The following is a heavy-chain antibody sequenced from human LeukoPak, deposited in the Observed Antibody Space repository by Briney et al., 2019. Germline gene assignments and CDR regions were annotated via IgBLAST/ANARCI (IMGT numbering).Heavy chain of an antibody. CDR3: ARRMVYANTFDY. V-gene: IGHV4-59*01. CDR2: IYYSGST. Sequence: PSETLSLTCTVSGGSIGSYYWSWIRQPPGKGLEWIGYIYYSGSTNYNPSLKSRVTISVDTSKNQFSLKLSSVTAADTAVYYCARRMVYANTFDYWGQGTLVTVSS. J-gene: IGHJ4*02. D-gene: IGHD2-8*01. CDR1: GGSIGSYY.